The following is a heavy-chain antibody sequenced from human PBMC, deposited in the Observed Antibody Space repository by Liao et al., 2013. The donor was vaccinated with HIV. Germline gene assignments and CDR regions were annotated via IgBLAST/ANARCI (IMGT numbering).Heavy chain of an antibody. D-gene: IGHD3-3*01. V-gene: IGHV4-34*01. Sequence: QVQLQQWGAGLLKPSETLSLTCAVYGGSFSGYYWSWIRQPPGKGLEWIGEINHSGSTNYNPSLKSRVTISVDTSKNQFSLKLSSVTAADTAVYYCATYDFWSAYEFDYWGQGTLVTVSS. CDR3: ATYDFWSAYEFDY. CDR2: INHSGST. J-gene: IGHJ4*02. CDR1: GGSFSGYY.